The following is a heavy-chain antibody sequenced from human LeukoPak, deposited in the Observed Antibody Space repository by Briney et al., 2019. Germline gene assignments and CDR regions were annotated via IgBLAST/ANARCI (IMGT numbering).Heavy chain of an antibody. CDR2: ITSSGETT. D-gene: IGHD3-22*01. V-gene: IGHV3-23*01. Sequence: GGSLRLSCAASGFTFSIYAMSWVRQAPGKGLEWVSSITSSGETTYYAGSVKGQFTISRDNSMNTVYLRMNSLRAEDTAVYYCARDRPNYYGANGHYYRRDGDYWGQGTLVTVSS. CDR1: GFTFSIYA. CDR3: ARDRPNYYGANGHYYRRDGDY. J-gene: IGHJ4*02.